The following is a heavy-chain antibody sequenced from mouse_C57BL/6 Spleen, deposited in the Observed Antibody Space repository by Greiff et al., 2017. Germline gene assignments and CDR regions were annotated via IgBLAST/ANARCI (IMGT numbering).Heavy chain of an antibody. CDR3: ARGDDGFAY. CDR2: ISSGSSTI. Sequence: EVKLMESGGGLVKPGGSLKLSCAASGFTFSDYGMHWVRQAPEKGLEWVAYISSGSSTIYYADTVRGRFTISRDNAKNTLFLQMTSLRSEDTAMYYCARGDDGFAYWGQGTLVTVSA. J-gene: IGHJ3*01. V-gene: IGHV5-17*01. D-gene: IGHD2-12*01. CDR1: GFTFSDYG.